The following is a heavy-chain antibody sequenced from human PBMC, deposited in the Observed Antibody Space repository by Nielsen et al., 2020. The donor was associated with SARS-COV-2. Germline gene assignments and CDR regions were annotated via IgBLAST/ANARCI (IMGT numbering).Heavy chain of an antibody. J-gene: IGHJ4*02. Sequence: GESLKISCAASGFIFSDRAMHWVRQAPGKGLEWVAIISYDSSQEFYADSVKGRFTISRDFSKSTLYLQMNSLRAEDTAMYYCAKDRAIFMIYFTRGGPDYWGQGTLVTVSS. CDR2: ISYDSSQE. CDR3: AKDRAIFMIYFTRGGPDY. D-gene: IGHD3/OR15-3a*01. V-gene: IGHV3-30*04. CDR1: GFIFSDRA.